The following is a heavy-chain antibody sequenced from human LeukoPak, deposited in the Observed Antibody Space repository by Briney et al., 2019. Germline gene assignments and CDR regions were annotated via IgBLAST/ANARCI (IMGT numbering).Heavy chain of an antibody. J-gene: IGHJ4*02. CDR1: GGSFSGYY. CDR2: INHSGST. CDR3: ARASYPPQNARVYKGGFDY. D-gene: IGHD3-10*01. V-gene: IGHV4-34*01. Sequence: KPSETLSLTCAVYGGSFSGYYWSWIRQPPGKGLEWIGEINHSGSTNYNPSLKSRVTISVDTSKNQFSLKLSSVTAADTAVYYCARASYPPQNARVYKGGFDYWGQGSLVTVSS.